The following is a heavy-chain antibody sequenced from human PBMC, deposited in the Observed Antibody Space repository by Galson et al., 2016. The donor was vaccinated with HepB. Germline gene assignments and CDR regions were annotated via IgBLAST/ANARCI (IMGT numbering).Heavy chain of an antibody. CDR3: AKDYDFLWGNYPPEF. Sequence: SLRLSCAASGFTFSSFAMSWVRQAPGKGLEWVSAISGGGGSRHYADSVKGRFTVSRDNSKNTLFLQMNSLRADDTAVYYCAKDYDFLWGNYPPEFWGQGTLVTVSS. CDR1: GFTFSSFA. CDR2: ISGGGGSR. V-gene: IGHV3-23*01. J-gene: IGHJ4*02. D-gene: IGHD3-16*01.